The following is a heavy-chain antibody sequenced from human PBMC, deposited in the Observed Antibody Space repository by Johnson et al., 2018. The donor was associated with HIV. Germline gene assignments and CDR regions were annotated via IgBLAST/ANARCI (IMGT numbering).Heavy chain of an antibody. Sequence: MQLVESGGGLVKPGGSLRLSCAASGFTFTNAWMTWVRQAPGKGLEWVGRIKSKTDVGTTDYAAPVKGKFSISRDDSKNTLYLQMNSLKTEDTAVYYCSTGFSSWAFDIWGQGTMVTVSS. J-gene: IGHJ3*02. CDR2: IKSKTDVGTT. V-gene: IGHV3-15*05. CDR3: STGFSSWAFDI. CDR1: GFTFTNAW. D-gene: IGHD6-13*01.